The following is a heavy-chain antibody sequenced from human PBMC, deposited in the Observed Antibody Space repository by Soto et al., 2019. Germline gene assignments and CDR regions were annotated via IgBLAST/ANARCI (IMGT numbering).Heavy chain of an antibody. Sequence: PSETLSLTCTVSGGSISSGDYYWSWIRQPPGKGLEWIGNIYYSGNTYYNPSLQSRVTISLDTSKSQFSLKLSSVTAADSAVYFCARLEGLATISYYFDFWGPGALVTVSS. CDR3: ARLEGLATISYYFDF. D-gene: IGHD3-9*01. CDR1: GGSISSGDYY. J-gene: IGHJ4*02. V-gene: IGHV4-30-4*01. CDR2: IYYSGNT.